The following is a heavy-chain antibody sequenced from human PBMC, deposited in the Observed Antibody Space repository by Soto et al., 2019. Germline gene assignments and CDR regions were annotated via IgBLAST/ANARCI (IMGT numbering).Heavy chain of an antibody. J-gene: IGHJ4*02. V-gene: IGHV1-8*01. D-gene: IGHD2-21*01. CDR2: VNPNSGNT. CDR1: GYTFSSYD. CDR3: AGDCGHDY. Sequence: QVQLVQSGAEAKKPGASVKVYCKASGYTFSSYDLNWVRQATGQGLEWKGWVNPNSGNTNYAQKFQGRVPMTRNTSICTAYMEVSSLRSKDPAVYYCAGDCGHDYWGQGTLVTVSS.